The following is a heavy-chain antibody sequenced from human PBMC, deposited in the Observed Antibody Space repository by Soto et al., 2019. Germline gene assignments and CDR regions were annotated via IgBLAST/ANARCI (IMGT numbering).Heavy chain of an antibody. CDR3: AGAPIAVAVNNFDY. CDR1: GGSISSSSYY. D-gene: IGHD6-19*01. J-gene: IGHJ4*02. CDR2: IYYSGST. V-gene: IGHV4-39*07. Sequence: TSETLSLTCTVSGGSISSSSYYWGWIRQPPGKGLEWIGSIYYSGSTNYNPSLKSRVTISVDTSKNQFSLKLSSVTAADTAVYYCAGAPIAVAVNNFDYWGQGTLVTVSS.